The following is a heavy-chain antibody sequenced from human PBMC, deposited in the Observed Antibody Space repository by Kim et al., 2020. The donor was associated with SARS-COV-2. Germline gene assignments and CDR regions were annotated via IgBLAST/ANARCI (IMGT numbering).Heavy chain of an antibody. D-gene: IGHD5-18*01. CDR1: GDSVSSNIVG. Sequence: SQTLSLTCAISGDSVSSNIVGWHWIRQTPSRGLEWLGRTYYRCKWNNDYAVSVKSRMTINPDTSKNQFSLQLNSVIPEDTAVYYCARGYRYGLDYWGQGT. J-gene: IGHJ4*02. CDR2: TYYRCKWNN. CDR3: ARGYRYGLDY. V-gene: IGHV6-1*01.